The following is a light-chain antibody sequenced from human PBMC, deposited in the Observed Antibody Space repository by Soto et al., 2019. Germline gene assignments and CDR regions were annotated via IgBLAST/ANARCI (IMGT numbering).Light chain of an antibody. V-gene: IGKV1-27*01. CDR2: ATS. CDR3: QKYNSAPQT. CDR1: QGISNY. Sequence: DIQMTQSPSSLSASVGDSVTITCRASQGISNYLAWYQQKPGKVPKLLIYATSTLQSGVPSRFSGSGSGTDFTLTISSLQPEDVATNYCQKYNSAPQTFGPGTKVDIK. J-gene: IGKJ3*01.